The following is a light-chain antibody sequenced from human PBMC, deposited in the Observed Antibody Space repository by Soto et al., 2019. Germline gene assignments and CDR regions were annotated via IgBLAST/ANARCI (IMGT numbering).Light chain of an antibody. J-gene: IGLJ1*01. V-gene: IGLV2-14*01. Sequence: QSALTQPASVSGSPGQSNTISCTGTSSDVGGYNYVSWYQQHPGKAPKLVIYEVSNRPSGVSNRFSGSKSGNTASLTISGLQAEDEADYYCSSYTSSGTPSYVFGTGTKVTVL. CDR2: EVS. CDR1: SSDVGGYNY. CDR3: SSYTSSGTPSYV.